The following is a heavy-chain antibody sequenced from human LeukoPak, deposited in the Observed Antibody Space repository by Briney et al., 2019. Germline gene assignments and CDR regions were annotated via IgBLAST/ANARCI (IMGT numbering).Heavy chain of an antibody. D-gene: IGHD1-20*01. J-gene: IGHJ4*02. CDR1: GFTFSSYA. CDR2: ISGSGGST. Sequence: GGSLRLSCAASGFTFSSYAMSWVRQAPGKGLEWVSAISGSGGSTYYADSVKGRFTISRDNSKNSLYLQMNSLRAEDTAVYYCARYKWNDAYFDYWGQGTLVTVSS. CDR3: ARYKWNDAYFDY. V-gene: IGHV3-23*01.